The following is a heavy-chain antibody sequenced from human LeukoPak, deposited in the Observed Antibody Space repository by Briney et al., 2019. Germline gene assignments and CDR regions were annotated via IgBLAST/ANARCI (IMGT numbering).Heavy chain of an antibody. V-gene: IGHV4-61*01. CDR2: IYYSGST. J-gene: IGHJ4*02. CDR1: GGSVSSGSYY. D-gene: IGHD5-12*01. Sequence: PSETLSLTCTASGGSVSSGSYYWSWIRQPPGKGLEWIGYIYYSGSTNYNPSLKSRVTISVDTSKNQFSPKLSSVTAADTAVYYCAREVVDIVATIDYWGQGTLVTVSS. CDR3: AREVVDIVATIDY.